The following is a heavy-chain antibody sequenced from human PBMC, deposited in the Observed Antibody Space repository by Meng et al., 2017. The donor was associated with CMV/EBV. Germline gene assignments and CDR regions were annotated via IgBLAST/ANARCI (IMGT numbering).Heavy chain of an antibody. V-gene: IGHV4-39*07. J-gene: IGHJ4*02. Sequence: HRRRREAGPGLVKPSETLSLTCTVSGGSISSISYYWGWIRQPPGKGLEWIGSIYYSGSTYYNPSLKSRVTISVDTSKNQFSLKLSSVTAADTAVYYCARDAGHYDILTGYSYWGQGTLVTVSS. CDR3: ARDAGHYDILTGYSY. CDR2: IYYSGST. CDR1: GGSISSISYY. D-gene: IGHD3-9*01.